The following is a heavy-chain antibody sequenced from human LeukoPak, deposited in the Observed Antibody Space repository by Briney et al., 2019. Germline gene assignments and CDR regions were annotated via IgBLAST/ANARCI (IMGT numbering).Heavy chain of an antibody. Sequence: GGSLRLSCAASGFTFSSYEMNWVRQAPGKGLEWVSYISSSGSTIYYADSVKGGFTISRDNAKNSLYLQMNRLRAEDTAVYYCASCPRSVYQEGVYYYYYYMDVWGKGTTVTISS. CDR3: ASCPRSVYQEGVYYYYYYMDV. CDR2: ISSSGSTI. V-gene: IGHV3-48*03. D-gene: IGHD3-10*01. CDR1: GFTFSSYE. J-gene: IGHJ6*03.